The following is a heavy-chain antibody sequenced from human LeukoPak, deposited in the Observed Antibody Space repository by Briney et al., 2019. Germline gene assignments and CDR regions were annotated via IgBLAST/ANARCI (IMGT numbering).Heavy chain of an antibody. CDR3: ARDLTAHSYGYIEAFDI. V-gene: IGHV3-53*01. D-gene: IGHD5-18*01. J-gene: IGHJ3*02. CDR1: GFTVSSNY. CDR2: IYSGGST. Sequence: GGSLGLSCAASGFTVSSNYMSWVRQAPGKGLEWVSVIYSGGSTYYADSVKGRFTISRDNSKNTLYLQMNSLRAEDTAVYYCARDLTAHSYGYIEAFDIWGQGTMVTVSS.